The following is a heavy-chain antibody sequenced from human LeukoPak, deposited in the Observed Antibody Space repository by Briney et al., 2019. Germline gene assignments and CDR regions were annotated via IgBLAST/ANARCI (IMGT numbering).Heavy chain of an antibody. J-gene: IGHJ4*02. CDR2: IKQDGSEN. V-gene: IGHV3-7*03. Sequence: SGGSLRLSCAASEFTFSSYWMSWVRQAPGKGLEWVANIKQDGSENYYVDSVKGRFTISSDTAKNYQYLQMNSLRAEDTALYYCARLSGPASGWTTLDYWGQGTLVTVSS. D-gene: IGHD6-19*01. CDR1: EFTFSSYW. CDR3: ARLSGPASGWTTLDY.